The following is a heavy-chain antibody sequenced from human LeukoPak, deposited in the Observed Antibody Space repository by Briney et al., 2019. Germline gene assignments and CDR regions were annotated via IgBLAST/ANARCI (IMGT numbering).Heavy chain of an antibody. CDR1: GFTFSDYY. CDR3: ARDVSGYYGSGSYHDY. D-gene: IGHD3-10*01. Sequence: PGGSLGLSCAASGFTFSDYYMSWIRQAPGKGLEWVSYISSSSSSYTNYADSVKGRFTISRDNAKNSLYLQMNSLRAEDTAVYYCARDVSGYYGSGSYHDYWGQGTLATVSS. J-gene: IGHJ4*02. CDR2: ISSSSSSYT. V-gene: IGHV3-11*06.